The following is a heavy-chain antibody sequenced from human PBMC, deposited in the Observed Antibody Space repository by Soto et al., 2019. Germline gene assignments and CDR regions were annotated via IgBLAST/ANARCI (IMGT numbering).Heavy chain of an antibody. D-gene: IGHD5-12*01. CDR2: ISYDGSNK. CDR3: AREQPPTITGLLDY. J-gene: IGHJ4*02. Sequence: QVQLVESGGGVVQPGRSLRLSCAASGFTFTDYAMHWVRQAPGKGLEWVAFISYDGSNKYFADSVKGRFTISRDNSKNTLYLHMNSLRAEDTAVYYCAREQPPTITGLLDYWGQGTLVTVSS. CDR1: GFTFTDYA. V-gene: IGHV3-30-3*01.